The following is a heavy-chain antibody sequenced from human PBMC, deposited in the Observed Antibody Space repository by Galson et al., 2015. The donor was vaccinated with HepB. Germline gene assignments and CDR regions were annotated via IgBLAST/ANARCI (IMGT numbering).Heavy chain of an antibody. Sequence: SLRLSCAASGFTFNSYAMHWVRQAPGKGLEWVAVISYDGSNKYYADSVKGRFTISRDNSKNTLYLQMNSLRAEDTAVYYCARGSLVYYDFWSGYYMPFREALGNYYGMDVWGQGTTVTVSS. CDR1: GFTFNSYA. CDR3: ARGSLVYYDFWSGYYMPFREALGNYYGMDV. J-gene: IGHJ6*02. V-gene: IGHV3-30-3*01. D-gene: IGHD3-3*01. CDR2: ISYDGSNK.